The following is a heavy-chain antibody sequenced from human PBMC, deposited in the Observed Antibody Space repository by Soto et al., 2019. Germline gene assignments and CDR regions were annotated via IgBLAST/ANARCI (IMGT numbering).Heavy chain of an antibody. CDR3: ARGPKDYYDKSGDYCLDY. J-gene: IGHJ4*02. CDR2: ISTYNGNT. Sequence: QVQLVQSGAEVKKPGASVMVSCKGSGYSFITYGMSWVRQAPGQGLEWVGWISTYNGNTKYVESLQGRVTMTTDTTPSTGDMELRSLRSDGTAVYYCARGPKDYYDKSGDYCLDYWGQGTLVTVSP. D-gene: IGHD3-22*01. CDR1: GYSFITYG. V-gene: IGHV1-18*01.